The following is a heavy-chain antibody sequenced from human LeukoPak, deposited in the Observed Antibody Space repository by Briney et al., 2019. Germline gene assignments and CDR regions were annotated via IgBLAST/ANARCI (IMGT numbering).Heavy chain of an antibody. CDR3: AKDRLDTAMGSGMDV. J-gene: IGHJ6*02. D-gene: IGHD5-18*01. CDR1: GFTFSSYA. CDR2: ISGSGGST. V-gene: IGHV3-23*01. Sequence: PGGSLRLSCAAPGFTFSSYAMSWVRQAPGKGLEWVSAISGSGGSTYYADSVKGRFTISRDNSKNTLYLQMNSLRAEDTAVYYCAKDRLDTAMGSGMDVWGQGTTVTVSS.